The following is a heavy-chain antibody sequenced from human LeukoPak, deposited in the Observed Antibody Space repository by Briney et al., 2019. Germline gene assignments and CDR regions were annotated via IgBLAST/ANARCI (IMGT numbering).Heavy chain of an antibody. CDR2: IYSGGST. Sequence: NPSETLSLTCTVSGGSISNYYWSWIRQPPGKGLEWIGCIYSGGSTNHNPSLKSRVTMSVDTSKNQFSLRLSSVTAADTAVYYCARLGQWLLHTPHDYWGQGTLVTVSS. D-gene: IGHD6-19*01. CDR1: GGSISNYY. CDR3: ARLGQWLLHTPHDY. V-gene: IGHV4-59*01. J-gene: IGHJ4*02.